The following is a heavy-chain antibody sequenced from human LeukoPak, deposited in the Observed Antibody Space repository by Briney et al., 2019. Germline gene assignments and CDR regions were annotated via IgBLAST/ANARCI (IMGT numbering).Heavy chain of an antibody. Sequence: GGSLRLSCAASGFTFSSYGMHWVRQAPGKGLEWVAFIRYDGSNKYYADSAKGRFTISRDNSKNTLYLQMNSLRAEDTAVYYCAKDVIVAFDYWGQGTLVTVSS. CDR2: IRYDGSNK. CDR3: AKDVIVAFDY. D-gene: IGHD2/OR15-2a*01. V-gene: IGHV3-30*02. J-gene: IGHJ4*02. CDR1: GFTFSSYG.